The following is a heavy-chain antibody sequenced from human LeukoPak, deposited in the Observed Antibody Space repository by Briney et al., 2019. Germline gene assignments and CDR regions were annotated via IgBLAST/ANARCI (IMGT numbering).Heavy chain of an antibody. CDR3: ARHSAIAVAATPTDY. D-gene: IGHD6-19*01. V-gene: IGHV5-51*01. CDR2: IDAGDSDT. J-gene: IGHJ4*02. CDR1: GSSFASYW. Sequence: KAGESLEISCQASGSSFASYWIAWVRQLPGKGREWMGIIDAGDSDTRYSPSFQGHVTISVDKSINTASLQWSSLKASDTAMYYCARHSAIAVAATPTDYWGQGTLVTVSS.